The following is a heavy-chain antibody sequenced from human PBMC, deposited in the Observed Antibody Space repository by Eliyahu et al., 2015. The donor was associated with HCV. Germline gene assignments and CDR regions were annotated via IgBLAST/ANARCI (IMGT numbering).Heavy chain of an antibody. CDR2: IKSIYDGETR. D-gene: IGHD3-22*01. CDR1: GFTFGNAW. Sequence: GFTFGNAWMNWFRQAPGKGLEWVGRIKSIYDGETRDSAAPVKGRFTISRDDSKNTLYLHMNSLKTEDTAVYFCTTRSGDHYDSSAYYPSWGRGTLVTVSS. V-gene: IGHV3-15*05. J-gene: IGHJ4*02. CDR3: TTRSGDHYDSSAYYPS.